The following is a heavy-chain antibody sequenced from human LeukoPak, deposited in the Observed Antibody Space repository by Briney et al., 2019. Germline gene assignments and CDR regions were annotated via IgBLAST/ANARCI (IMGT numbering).Heavy chain of an antibody. V-gene: IGHV3-30-3*01. CDR1: GFTFSSYA. Sequence: GGSLRLSCAASGFTFSSYAMHWVCQAPGKGLEWVAVISYDGSNKYYADSVKGRFTISRDNSKNTLYLQMNSLRAEDTAVYYCARAVDTAEYYFDYWGQGTLVTVSS. CDR2: ISYDGSNK. D-gene: IGHD5-18*01. J-gene: IGHJ4*02. CDR3: ARAVDTAEYYFDY.